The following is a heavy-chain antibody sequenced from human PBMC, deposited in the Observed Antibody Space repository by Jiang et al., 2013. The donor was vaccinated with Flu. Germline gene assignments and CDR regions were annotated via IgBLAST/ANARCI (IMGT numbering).Heavy chain of an antibody. CDR3: ARVPKEYYDFWSGFPQDV. D-gene: IGHD3-3*01. CDR2: INPNNDGT. V-gene: IGHV1-2*02. Sequence: QSGAEVKKPGASVKVSCKASGYTFTGYYMHWVRQAPGQGLEWMGWINPNNDGTNYAQKFQGRVTMTRDTSISTAYMELSRLRSDDTAVYYCARVPKEYYDFWSGFPQDVWGKGTTGHRLL. J-gene: IGHJ6*04. CDR1: GYTFTGYY.